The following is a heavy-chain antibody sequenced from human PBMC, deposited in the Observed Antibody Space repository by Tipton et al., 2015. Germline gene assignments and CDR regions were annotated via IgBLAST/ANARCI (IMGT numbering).Heavy chain of an antibody. CDR2: ISYSETS. D-gene: IGHD5-24*01. J-gene: IGHJ6*02. CDR3: ARDLEHGMDV. CDR1: DGSISDDY. V-gene: IGHV4-59*01. Sequence: TLSLTCTVSDGSISDDYWSWIRQPPGKGLEWIGYISYSETSHYNPSLKSRVTISVDTSKNQFSLTLNSVAAADTAVYYCARDLEHGMDVWGHGTTVTVSS.